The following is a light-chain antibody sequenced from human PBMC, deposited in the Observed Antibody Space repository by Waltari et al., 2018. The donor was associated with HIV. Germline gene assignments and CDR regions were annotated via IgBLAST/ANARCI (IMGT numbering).Light chain of an antibody. CDR2: DVT. V-gene: IGLV2-14*03. J-gene: IGLJ2*01. Sequence: QSALTQPASVSGSPGQSITISCTGTSSDVGGYNYVSWYKQHPGKAPKLMVDDVTNRPSVVSNRFSGSKSGNTAVLTISGLQAEDEADYYCSSYTTSRTVVFGGGTKLTVL. CDR1: SSDVGGYNY. CDR3: SSYTTSRTVV.